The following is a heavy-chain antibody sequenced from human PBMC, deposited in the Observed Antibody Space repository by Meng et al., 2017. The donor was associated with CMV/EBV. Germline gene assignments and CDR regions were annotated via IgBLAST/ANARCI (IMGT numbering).Heavy chain of an antibody. CDR3: ARENYCSSTSCPDYYYGMDV. D-gene: IGHD2-2*01. V-gene: IGHV3-11*04. CDR2: ISSSGSTI. CDR1: GFTFSDYY. J-gene: IGHJ6*02. Sequence: GESLKISCAASGFTFSDYYMSWIRQAPGKGLEWVSYISSSGSTIYYADSVKGRFTISRDNAKNSLYLQMNSLRAEDTAVYYCARENYCSSTSCPDYYYGMDVWGQGTTVTSP.